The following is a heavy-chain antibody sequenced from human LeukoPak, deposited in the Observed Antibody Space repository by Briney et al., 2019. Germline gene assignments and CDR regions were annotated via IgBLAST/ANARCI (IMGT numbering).Heavy chain of an antibody. CDR2: ISGSGGST. V-gene: IGHV3-23*01. CDR1: GFTFSSYA. CDR3: AKGSPYGGYTDC. D-gene: IGHD5-12*01. J-gene: IGHJ4*02. Sequence: GGSLRLSCAASGFTFSSYAMGWVRQAPGKGLEWVSAISGSGGSTYYADSVKGRFTISRDNSKNTLSLQMNSLRAEDTAVYYCAKGSPYGGYTDCWGQGTLVTVSS.